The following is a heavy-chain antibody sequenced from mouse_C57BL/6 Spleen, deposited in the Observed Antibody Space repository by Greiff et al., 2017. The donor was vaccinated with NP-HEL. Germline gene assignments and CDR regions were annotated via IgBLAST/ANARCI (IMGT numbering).Heavy chain of an antibody. CDR1: GFTFSDYG. CDR2: ISSGSSTI. CDR3: ARGIYGNYDAMDY. J-gene: IGHJ4*01. D-gene: IGHD2-1*01. V-gene: IGHV5-17*01. Sequence: EVQLVESGGGLVKPGGSLKLSCAASGFTFSDYGMHWVRQAPEKGLEWVAYISSGSSTIYYADTVKGRFTISRDNAKNTLFLQMTSLRSEDTAMYYCARGIYGNYDAMDYWGQGTSVTVSS.